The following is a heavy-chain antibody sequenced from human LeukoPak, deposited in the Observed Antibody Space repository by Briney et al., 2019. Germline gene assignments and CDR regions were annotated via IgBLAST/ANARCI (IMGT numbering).Heavy chain of an antibody. CDR2: INHSGST. V-gene: IGHV4-34*01. D-gene: IGHD3-10*01. CDR3: ARGGDAEG. J-gene: IGHJ4*02. Sequence: SETLSLTCAVYGAXFSGYYWIWIRQPPGRGLEWIGEINHSGSTNYNPSLKSRATISVDTSKNQFSLKLTSVTAADTAVYYCARGGDAEGWGQGTLVTVSS. CDR1: GAXFSGYY.